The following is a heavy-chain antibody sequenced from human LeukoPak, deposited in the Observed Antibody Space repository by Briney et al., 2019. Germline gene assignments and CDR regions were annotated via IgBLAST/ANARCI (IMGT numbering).Heavy chain of an antibody. CDR3: AREGQQLVPPFDY. CDR2: IYYSGST. J-gene: IGHJ4*02. V-gene: IGHV4-59*12. Sequence: SETLSLTCTVSGGSISSYYWSWIRQPPGKGLEWIGYIYYSGSTNYNPSLKSRVTISVDTSKNQFSLKLSSVTAADSAVYHCAREGQQLVPPFDYWGQGTLVTVSS. D-gene: IGHD6-6*01. CDR1: GGSISSYY.